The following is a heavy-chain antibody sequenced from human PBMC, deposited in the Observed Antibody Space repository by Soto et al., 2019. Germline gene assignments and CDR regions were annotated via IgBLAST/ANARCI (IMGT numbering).Heavy chain of an antibody. CDR2: INHSGST. J-gene: IGHJ4*02. D-gene: IGHD3-16*02. CDR3: ARGPDLFDYIWGSYRYTKLFDY. CDR1: GGSFSGYY. Sequence: SETLSLTCAVYGGSFSGYYWSWIRQPPGKGLEWIGEINHSGSTNYNPSLKSRVTISVDTSKNQFSLELSSVTAADTAVYYCARGPDLFDYIWGSYRYTKLFDYWGQGTRVTVSS. V-gene: IGHV4-34*01.